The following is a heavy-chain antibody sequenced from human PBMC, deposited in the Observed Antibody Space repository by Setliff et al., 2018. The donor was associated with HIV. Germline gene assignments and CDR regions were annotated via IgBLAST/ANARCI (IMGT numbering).Heavy chain of an antibody. Sequence: GASVKVSCKASGGTFRTFVINWVRQAPGRGFEWLGRIIPVLGTTYSAQKFQGRLTLSADKSSTTAYLDLSSLRSEDTAIYYCARSVWPVIVPTDPTVDAFNIWGQGTKVTVSS. CDR1: GGTFRTFV. CDR3: ARSVWPVIVPTDPTVDAFNI. V-gene: IGHV1-69*06. D-gene: IGHD3-16*02. J-gene: IGHJ3*02. CDR2: IIPVLGTT.